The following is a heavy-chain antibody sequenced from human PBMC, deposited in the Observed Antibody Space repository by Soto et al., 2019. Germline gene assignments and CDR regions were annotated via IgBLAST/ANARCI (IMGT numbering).Heavy chain of an antibody. V-gene: IGHV4-30-4*01. J-gene: IGHJ1*01. CDR2: IHSSGSI. Sequence: SETLSLTCTVSGGSISSDDYYWSWIRQAPGRGLEWIGYIHSSGSIYYNPSLKIRATMSIDTARNQFSLKVSSVTVADTAVYYCARDLDGLHDDNSGPYPRPGWGQGTLVT. D-gene: IGHD3-22*01. CDR3: ARDLDGLHDDNSGPYPRPG. CDR1: GGSISSDDYY.